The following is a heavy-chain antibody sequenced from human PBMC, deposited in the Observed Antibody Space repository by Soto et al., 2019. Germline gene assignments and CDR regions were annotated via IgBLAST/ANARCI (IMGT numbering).Heavy chain of an antibody. D-gene: IGHD3-22*01. CDR3: ARRGHYDSSGYPNLGNDFDI. CDR1: GYSFTSYW. CDR2: IYPGDSDT. J-gene: IGHJ3*02. V-gene: IGHV5-51*01. Sequence: GESLKISCKGSGYSFTSYWIGWVRQMPGKGLEWMGIIYPGDSDTRYSPSFQGQVTISADKSISTAYLQWSSLKASDTAMYYCARRGHYDSSGYPNLGNDFDIWGQGTMVTVSS.